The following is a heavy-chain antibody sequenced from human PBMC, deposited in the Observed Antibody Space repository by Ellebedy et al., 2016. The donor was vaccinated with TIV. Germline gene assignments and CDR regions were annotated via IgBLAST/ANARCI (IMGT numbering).Heavy chain of an antibody. D-gene: IGHD3-3*01. CDR1: GDSFNFYY. Sequence: GSLRLSCTVSGDSFNFYYWTWIRQPPGKRLEWIGYIRDNGTTNYNPSLKSRVTISIDTSKNQFSLKVTSVTAADTAVYYCARHTIFGVDYWGQGTPVTVSS. V-gene: IGHV4-59*01. CDR2: IRDNGTT. CDR3: ARHTIFGVDY. J-gene: IGHJ4*02.